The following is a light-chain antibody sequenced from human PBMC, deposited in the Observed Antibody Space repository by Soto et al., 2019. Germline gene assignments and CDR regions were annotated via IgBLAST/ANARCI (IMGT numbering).Light chain of an antibody. CDR2: DDS. V-gene: IGLV3-21*02. J-gene: IGLJ3*02. Sequence: SYELTQPPSVSVAPGQTARITCGGNKIGTKSVHWYQQKPGQAPVLVVFDDSDRPPGVPDRFSGSKSGTSASLAISGLQPEDEADSFCASWDATLSGWVFGGGTKLTVL. CDR1: KIGTKS. CDR3: ASWDATLSGWV.